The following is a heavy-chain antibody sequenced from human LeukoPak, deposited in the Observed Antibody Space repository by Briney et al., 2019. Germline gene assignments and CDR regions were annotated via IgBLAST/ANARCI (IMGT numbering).Heavy chain of an antibody. V-gene: IGHV4-59*08. Sequence: SETLSLTCTVSGGSISSYYWSWIRQPPGKGLEWIGYIYYSGSTNYNPSLKSRVTISVDTSKNQFSLKLSSVTAADTAAYYCARSPNGGNSDYWGQGTLVTVSS. CDR1: GGSISSYY. D-gene: IGHD4-23*01. CDR2: IYYSGST. J-gene: IGHJ4*02. CDR3: ARSPNGGNSDY.